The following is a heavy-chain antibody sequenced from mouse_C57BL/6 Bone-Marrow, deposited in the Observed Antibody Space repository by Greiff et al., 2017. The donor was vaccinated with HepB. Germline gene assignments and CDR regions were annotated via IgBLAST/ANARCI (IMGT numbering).Heavy chain of an antibody. CDR3: TTVLLSGTGYAMGY. V-gene: IGHV14-4*01. CDR1: GFNIKDDY. CDR2: IDPENGDT. D-gene: IGHD3-3*01. Sequence: VQLQQSGAELVRPGASVKLSCTASGFNIKDDYMHWVKQRPEQGLEWIGWIDPENGDTEYASKFQGKATITADTSSNTAYLQLSSLTSEDTAVYYCTTVLLSGTGYAMGYWGQGTSVTVSS. J-gene: IGHJ4*01.